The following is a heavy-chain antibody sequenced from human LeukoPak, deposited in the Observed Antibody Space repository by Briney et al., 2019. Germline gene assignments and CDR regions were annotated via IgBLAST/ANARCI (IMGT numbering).Heavy chain of an antibody. CDR2: ICPGDSDT. J-gene: IGHJ4*02. V-gene: IGHV5-51*01. Sequence: GESLKISCKGSGYSFTSYWIGWVRQMPGKGLEWMGIICPGDSDTRYSPSFQGQVTISADKSISTAYLQWSSLKASDTAMYYCARRYCSGGSCYGAGYYFDYWGQGTLVTVSS. D-gene: IGHD2-15*01. CDR3: ARRYCSGGSCYGAGYYFDY. CDR1: GYSFTSYW.